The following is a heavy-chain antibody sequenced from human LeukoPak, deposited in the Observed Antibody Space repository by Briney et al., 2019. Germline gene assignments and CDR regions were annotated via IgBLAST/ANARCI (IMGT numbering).Heavy chain of an antibody. Sequence: ASVKVSCKASGYTFTDYYVHLVRQAPGQGLEWMGRINPNSGGTKYAQKFQGRVTMTRDTSISTAYMELSRLRSDDTAVYYCARDILRITMIVVVTGPFDYWGEGTLVTVSS. V-gene: IGHV1-2*06. CDR1: GYTFTDYY. J-gene: IGHJ4*02. CDR3: ARDILRITMIVVVTGPFDY. CDR2: INPNSGGT. D-gene: IGHD3-22*01.